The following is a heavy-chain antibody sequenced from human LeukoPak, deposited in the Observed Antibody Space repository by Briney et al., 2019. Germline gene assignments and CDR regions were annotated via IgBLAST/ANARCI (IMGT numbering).Heavy chain of an antibody. CDR3: ATEYYDILTGTNYFDY. CDR1: GFTFGDYA. D-gene: IGHD3-9*01. V-gene: IGHV3-7*01. Sequence: GGSLRLSCIASGFTFGDYAMTWVRQAPGKGLEWVANIKQGGSEKDYVDSVKGRFTISRDNAKNSLYLQMNSLRAEDTAVYYCATEYYDILTGTNYFDYWGQGSLVTVSS. CDR2: IKQGGSEK. J-gene: IGHJ4*02.